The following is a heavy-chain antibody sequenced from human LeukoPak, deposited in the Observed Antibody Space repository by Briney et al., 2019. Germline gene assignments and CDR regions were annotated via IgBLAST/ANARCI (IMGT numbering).Heavy chain of an antibody. J-gene: IGHJ4*02. D-gene: IGHD3-10*01. V-gene: IGHV4-59*01. CDR3: ARDSGIYYGSGSYMYYFDY. Sequence: PSETLSLTCTVSGGSISSYYWSWIRQPPGKGLEWIGYIYYSGSTNYNPSLKSRVTISVDTSNNQFSLKLSSVTAADTAVYYCARDSGIYYGSGSYMYYFDYWGQGTLVTVSS. CDR1: GGSISSYY. CDR2: IYYSGST.